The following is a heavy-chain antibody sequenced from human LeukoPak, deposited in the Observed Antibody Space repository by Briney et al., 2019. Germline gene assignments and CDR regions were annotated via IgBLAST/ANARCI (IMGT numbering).Heavy chain of an antibody. D-gene: IGHD2-2*01. J-gene: IGHJ6*03. CDR1: GGTFSSYA. CDR2: IIPIFGTA. V-gene: IGHV1-69*01. CDR3: ARLVNVPAATSYYMDV. Sequence: SVKVSCKASGGTFSSYAISWVRQGPGQGLEWMGGIIPIFGTANYAQKFQGRVTITADESTSTAYMELSSLRSEDTAVYYCARLVNVPAATSYYMDVWGKGTTVTVSS.